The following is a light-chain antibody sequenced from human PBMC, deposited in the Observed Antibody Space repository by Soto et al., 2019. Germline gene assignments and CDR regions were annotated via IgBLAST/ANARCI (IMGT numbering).Light chain of an antibody. V-gene: IGKV3-11*01. Sequence: EMVMTQSPATLSVSPGERATLSCSASQSVSILLAWYQQKPGQAPRLLIYGASTRATGIPARFSGSGSGTDFTLTISSLEPEDFAIYYCQQRSNWPPITFGQGTRLEI. CDR1: QSVSIL. J-gene: IGKJ5*01. CDR3: QQRSNWPPIT. CDR2: GAS.